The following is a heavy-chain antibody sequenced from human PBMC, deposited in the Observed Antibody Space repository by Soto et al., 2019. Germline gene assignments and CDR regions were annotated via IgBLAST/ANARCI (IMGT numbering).Heavy chain of an antibody. D-gene: IGHD1-26*01. CDR3: ARDRGSYYFDY. J-gene: IGHJ4*02. V-gene: IGHV3-33*01. CDR1: GLTFSSYG. CDR2: IWYDGSNK. Sequence: QVQLVESGGGVVQPGRSLRLSCAASGLTFSSYGMHWVRQAPGKGLEWVAAIWYDGSNKYYADSVKGRFTISRDNSKNTLYMQMNSLRAEDTAVYYCARDRGSYYFDYWGQGTLVTVSS.